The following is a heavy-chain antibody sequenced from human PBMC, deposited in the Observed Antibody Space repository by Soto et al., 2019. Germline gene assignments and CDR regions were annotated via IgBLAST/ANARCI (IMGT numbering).Heavy chain of an antibody. CDR2: ISGSGGST. CDR1: GFTFSSYA. V-gene: IGHV3-23*01. D-gene: IGHD3-3*01. Sequence: PGGSLRLSCAASGFTFSSYAMSWVRQAPRKGQEWVSAISGSGGSTYYADSVKGRFTISRDNSKNTLYLQMNSLRAEDTAVYYCAKPYDFWSGYYNYYYYYMDVWGKGTTVTVSS. J-gene: IGHJ6*03. CDR3: AKPYDFWSGYYNYYYYYMDV.